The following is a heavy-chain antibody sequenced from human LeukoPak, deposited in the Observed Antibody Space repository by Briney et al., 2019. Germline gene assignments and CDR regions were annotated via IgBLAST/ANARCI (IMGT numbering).Heavy chain of an antibody. Sequence: SETLSLTCAVYGGSFSGYYWSWIRQPPGKGLEWIGEINHGGSTNYNPSLKSRVTISVDTSKNQFSLKLSSVTAADTAVYYCARGGQIQLWLRRGNAAFDIWGQGTMVTVSS. J-gene: IGHJ3*02. D-gene: IGHD5-18*01. CDR2: INHGGST. CDR3: ARGGQIQLWLRRGNAAFDI. V-gene: IGHV4-34*01. CDR1: GGSFSGYY.